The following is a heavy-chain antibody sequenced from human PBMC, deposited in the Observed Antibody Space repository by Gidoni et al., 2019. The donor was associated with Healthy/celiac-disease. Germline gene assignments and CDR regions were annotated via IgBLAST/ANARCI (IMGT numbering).Heavy chain of an antibody. V-gene: IGHV3-23*01. CDR2: ISGSGGST. D-gene: IGHD3-10*01. CDR1: GFTFSSYA. CDR3: AKDHVLWFGSNDY. Sequence: VQLVESLRLSCAASGFTFSSYAMSWVRQAPGKGLEWVSAISGSGGSTYYADSVKGRFTISRDNSKNTLYLQMNSLRAEDTAVYYCAKDHVLWFGSNDYWGQGTLVTVSS. J-gene: IGHJ4*02.